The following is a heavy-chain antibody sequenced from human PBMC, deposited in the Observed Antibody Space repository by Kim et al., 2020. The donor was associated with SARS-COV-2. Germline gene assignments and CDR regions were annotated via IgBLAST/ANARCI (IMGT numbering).Heavy chain of an antibody. V-gene: IGHV4-59*01. CDR1: GGSISSYY. D-gene: IGHD5-18*01. CDR2: IYYSGST. CDR3: ARLYSYGYVPTYFDY. J-gene: IGHJ4*02. Sequence: SETLSLTCTVSGGSISSYYWSWIRQPPGKGLEWIGYIYYSGSTNYNPSLKSRVTISVDTSKNQFSLKLSSVTAADTAVYYCARLYSYGYVPTYFDYWGQGTLVTVSS.